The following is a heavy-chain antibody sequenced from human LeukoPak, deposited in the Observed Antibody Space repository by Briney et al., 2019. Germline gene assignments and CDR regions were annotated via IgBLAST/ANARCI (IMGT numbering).Heavy chain of an antibody. CDR2: IYYSGST. J-gene: IGHJ4*02. CDR1: GYSISSGYY. Sequence: SETLSLTCTVSGYSISSGYYWSWIRQPPGKGLEWIGYIYYSGSTNYNPSLKSRVTISVDTSKNQFSLKLSSVTAADTAVYYCARDGAAAGWNHFDYWGQGTLVTVSS. V-gene: IGHV4-61*01. CDR3: ARDGAAAGWNHFDY. D-gene: IGHD6-13*01.